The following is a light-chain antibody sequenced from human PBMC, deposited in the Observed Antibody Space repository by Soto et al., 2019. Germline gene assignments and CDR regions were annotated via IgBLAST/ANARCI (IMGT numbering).Light chain of an antibody. V-gene: IGKV3-15*01. Sequence: EIVMTQSPVILAVSPGERATLSCRASQGISNKLAWYQQKPGQAPSLLIYAGSTMATGIPVRFSGSGSGIEFTLNISRLQSENFAVYFRQQYNKWPSEFTFGQGTKLEIK. CDR1: QGISNK. J-gene: IGKJ2*01. CDR3: QQYNKWPSEFT. CDR2: AGS.